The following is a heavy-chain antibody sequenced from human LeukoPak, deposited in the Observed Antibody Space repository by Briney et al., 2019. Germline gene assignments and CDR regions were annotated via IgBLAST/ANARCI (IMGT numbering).Heavy chain of an antibody. D-gene: IGHD5-18*01. CDR1: GFTFSSYG. Sequence: PGGSLRLSCAASGFTFSSYGMHWVRQAPGKGREGVAFIRYDGSNKYYADSVKGRFTISRDNSKNTLYLQMNSLRAEDTAVYYCAKERDTAMVTIDYWGQGTLVTVSS. J-gene: IGHJ4*02. CDR3: AKERDTAMVTIDY. V-gene: IGHV3-30*02. CDR2: IRYDGSNK.